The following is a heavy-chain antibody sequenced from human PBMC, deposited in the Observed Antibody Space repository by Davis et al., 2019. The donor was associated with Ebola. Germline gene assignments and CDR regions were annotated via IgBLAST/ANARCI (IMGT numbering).Heavy chain of an antibody. CDR1: GFTFSSYG. Sequence: GESLKISCAASGFTFSSYGMHWVRQAPGKGLEWVAVIWYDGSNKYYADSVKGRFTISRDNSKNTLYLQMNSLRAEDTAVYYCAKVSAGDYYYYGMDVWGQGTTVTVSS. V-gene: IGHV3-30*02. J-gene: IGHJ6*02. CDR3: AKVSAGDYYYYGMDV. D-gene: IGHD4-17*01. CDR2: IWYDGSNK.